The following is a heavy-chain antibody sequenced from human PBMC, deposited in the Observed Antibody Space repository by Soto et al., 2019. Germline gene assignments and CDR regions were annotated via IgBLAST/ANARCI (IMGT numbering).Heavy chain of an antibody. CDR1: GFTFSSYS. CDR2: ISSSSTI. Sequence: GGSLRLSCAASGFTFSSYSMNWVRQAPGKGLEWVSYISSSSTIYYADSVKGRFNISRDNAKNSLYRQMNSLRAEDTAVYYCARDILAAAGLYSSGHDAFDIWGQGKMVTVSS. CDR3: ARDILAAAGLYSSGHDAFDI. D-gene: IGHD6-13*01. J-gene: IGHJ3*02. V-gene: IGHV3-48*04.